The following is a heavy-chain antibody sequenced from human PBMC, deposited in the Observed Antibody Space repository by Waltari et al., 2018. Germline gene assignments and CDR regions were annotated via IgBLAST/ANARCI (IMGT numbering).Heavy chain of an antibody. J-gene: IGHJ4*02. Sequence: EVQLVGSGGGLVKPGGSLGLSCAASGFPFGSYTLNWVRQAPVNVLEWVSTISSGSSYIYYADSVKGRFIISRDNAKNSLYLQMNSLRAEDTAVYYCAREWGVMVGTAAFYFDYWGQGTLVTVSS. CDR1: GFPFGSYT. V-gene: IGHV3-21*02. D-gene: IGHD2-15*01. CDR3: AREWGVMVGTAAFYFDY. CDR2: ISSGSSYI.